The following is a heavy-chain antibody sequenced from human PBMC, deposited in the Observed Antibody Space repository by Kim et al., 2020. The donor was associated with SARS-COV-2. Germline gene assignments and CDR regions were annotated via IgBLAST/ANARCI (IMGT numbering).Heavy chain of an antibody. Sequence: SETLSLTCTVSGGSISNYYWSWIRQPVGKGLEWIGRIYDSGNIKYNPSLKSRVSMSVDTSKSQVSLLLTSLTAADTAVYYCARGDRSGYKTSWIFDLWGR. D-gene: IGHD3-22*01. CDR1: GGSISNYY. CDR3: ARGDRSGYKTSWIFDL. CDR2: IYDSGNI. J-gene: IGHJ2*01. V-gene: IGHV4-4*07.